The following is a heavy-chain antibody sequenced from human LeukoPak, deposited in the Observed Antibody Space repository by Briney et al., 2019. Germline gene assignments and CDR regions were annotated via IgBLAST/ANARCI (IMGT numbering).Heavy chain of an antibody. J-gene: IGHJ4*02. D-gene: IGHD3-10*01. Sequence: PGGSLRLSCAASGFTFSDYGMHWVRQDLGRGLEWVAFIRYDGSNENYADSVKGRFTISRDNSKNTLYLQMNSLRAEDTAVYYCAKSVPAIRGEVDYWGQGTLVTVSS. CDR1: GFTFSDYG. CDR3: AKSVPAIRGEVDY. CDR2: IRYDGSNE. V-gene: IGHV3-30*02.